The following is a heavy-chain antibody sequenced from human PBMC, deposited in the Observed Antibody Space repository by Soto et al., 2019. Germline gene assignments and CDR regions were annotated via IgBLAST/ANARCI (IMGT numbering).Heavy chain of an antibody. J-gene: IGHJ4*02. CDR2: ISGSGGST. CDR3: AKSISYSSGWQYFDY. V-gene: IGHV3-23*01. Sequence: PGGSLRLSCAASGFTFSSYAMSWVRQAPGKGLEWVSAISGSGGSTYYADSVKGRFTISRDNSKNTLYLQMNSLRAEDTAVYYCAKSISYSSGWQYFDYCGKGPLVTVSS. CDR1: GFTFSSYA. D-gene: IGHD6-19*01.